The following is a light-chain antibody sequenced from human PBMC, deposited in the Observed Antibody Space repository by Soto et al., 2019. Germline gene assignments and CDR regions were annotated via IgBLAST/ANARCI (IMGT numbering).Light chain of an antibody. J-gene: IGLJ1*01. CDR1: SSDVGGYNY. CDR3: SSYTSSTAYV. CDR2: EVS. V-gene: IGLV2-14*01. Sequence: QSVLTQPASVSGSPGQSITISCTGTSSDVGGYNYVSWYQLHPGKAPKLKVYEVSNRPSGVSNRFSGSKSGNTASLTISGLQAEDEADYYCSSYTSSTAYVFGTGTKLTVL.